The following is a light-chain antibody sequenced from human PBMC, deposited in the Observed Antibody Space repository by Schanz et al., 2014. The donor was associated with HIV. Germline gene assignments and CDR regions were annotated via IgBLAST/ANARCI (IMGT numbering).Light chain of an antibody. CDR2: DVT. Sequence: QSALTQPASVSGSPGQSITISCTGTSSDVGTYDYVSWYQQHPDRAPKLLIFDVTNRPSGISPRFSGSKSDITASLTISGLQAEDEGDYYCSSYTSSSTLYVFGTGTKLTVL. V-gene: IGLV2-14*03. CDR1: SSDVGTYDY. J-gene: IGLJ1*01. CDR3: SSYTSSSTLYV.